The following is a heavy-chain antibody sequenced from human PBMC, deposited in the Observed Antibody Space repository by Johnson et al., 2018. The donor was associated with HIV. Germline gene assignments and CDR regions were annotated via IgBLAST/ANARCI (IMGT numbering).Heavy chain of an antibody. D-gene: IGHD3-10*01. Sequence: VQLVESGGGLVQPGGSLRLSCAASGFTFSSYDMHWVRQATGKGLEWVSAIGTAGDTYYPGSVKGRFTISRENAKNSLYLQMNSLRAGDTAVYYCARGRAGGAFDMWGKGTMVTVSS. J-gene: IGHJ3*02. V-gene: IGHV3-13*01. CDR2: IGTAGDT. CDR3: ARGRAGGAFDM. CDR1: GFTFSSYD.